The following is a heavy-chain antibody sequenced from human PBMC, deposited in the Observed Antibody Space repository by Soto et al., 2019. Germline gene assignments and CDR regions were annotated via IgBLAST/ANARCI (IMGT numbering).Heavy chain of an antibody. CDR3: AREYDFWSGPNENYYYYGMDV. Sequence: GASVKVSCKASGYTFTSYGISWVRQAPGQGLEWMGWISAYNGNTNYAQKLQGRVTMTTDTSTSTAYMELRSLRSDDTAVYYCAREYDFWSGPNENYYYYGMDVWGQGTTVTVSS. V-gene: IGHV1-18*01. CDR1: GYTFTSYG. CDR2: ISAYNGNT. J-gene: IGHJ6*02. D-gene: IGHD3-3*01.